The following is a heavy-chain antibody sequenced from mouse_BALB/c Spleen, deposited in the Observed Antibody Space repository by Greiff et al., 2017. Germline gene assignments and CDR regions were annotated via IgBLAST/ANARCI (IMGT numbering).Heavy chain of an antibody. CDR3: ARLVATDYLDN. V-gene: IGHV1-18*01. D-gene: IGHD1-1*02. CDR2: INPYSGGT. Sequence: EVQLQQSGPALVKPGASLSISCTASGYSFTGYTMNWVKQSHGTNLEWIGLINPYSGGTSYNQKFKRKTTFTVDNSSSTAYIELLSLTSEDSAVYYCARLVATDYLDNGGKGTTLTVS. CDR1: GYSFTGYT. J-gene: IGHJ2*01.